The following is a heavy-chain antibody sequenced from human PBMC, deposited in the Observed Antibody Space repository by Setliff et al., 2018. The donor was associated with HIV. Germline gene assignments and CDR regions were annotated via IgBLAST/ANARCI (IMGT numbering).Heavy chain of an antibody. V-gene: IGHV4-59*01. CDR2: IYYSGRT. D-gene: IGHD5-18*01. J-gene: IGHJ3*02. CDR3: ARVGLGGYSYVGAFDI. Sequence: SETLSLTCTVSGGSISSYYWSWIRQPPGKGLEWIGYIYYSGRTNYNPSLKSRVTISVDTSKNQFSLKLSSVTAADTAVYYCARVGLGGYSYVGAFDIWGQGTMVTVSS. CDR1: GGSISSYY.